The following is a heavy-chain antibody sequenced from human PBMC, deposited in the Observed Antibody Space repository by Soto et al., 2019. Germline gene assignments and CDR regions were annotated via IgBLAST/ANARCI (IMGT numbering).Heavy chain of an antibody. Sequence: PSETLSLTCTVSGGSISSSSYYWGWIRQPPGKGLEWIGGIYYSGSTYYNPSLKSRVTISVDTSKNQFSLKLSSVTAADTAVYYCARLPGDYYYYGMDVWGQGTTVTVSS. J-gene: IGHJ6*02. CDR1: GGSISSSSYY. V-gene: IGHV4-39*01. CDR2: IYYSGST. D-gene: IGHD1-26*01. CDR3: ARLPGDYYYYGMDV.